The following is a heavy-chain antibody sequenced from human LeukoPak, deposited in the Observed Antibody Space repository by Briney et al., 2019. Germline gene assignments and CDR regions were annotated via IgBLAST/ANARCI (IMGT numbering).Heavy chain of an antibody. CDR3: ARDQWVVTDIVPSAFDI. CDR1: GFTFSVYS. V-gene: IGHV3-48*01. Sequence: GGSLRLSCAASGFTFSVYSMNWVRQAPGKGLEWISFISTSGTIFYADSVKGRFTISRDNAQNSLYLQMNSLRAEDTAVYFCARDQWVVTDIVPSAFDIWGQGTMVTVSS. CDR2: ISTSGTI. J-gene: IGHJ3*02. D-gene: IGHD2-21*02.